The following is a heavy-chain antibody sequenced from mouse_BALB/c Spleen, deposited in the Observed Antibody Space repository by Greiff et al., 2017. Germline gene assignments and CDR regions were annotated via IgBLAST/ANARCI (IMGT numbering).Heavy chain of an antibody. CDR2: ISYSGST. CDR3: ANYYYGSSPFAY. Sequence: VQLQQSGPSLVKPSQTLSLTCSVTGDSITSGYWNWIRKFPGNKLEYMGYISYSGSTYYNPSLKSRISITRDTSKNQYYLQLNSVTTEDTATYYCANYYYGSSPFAYWGQGTLVTVSA. CDR1: GDSITSGY. V-gene: IGHV3-8*02. J-gene: IGHJ3*01. D-gene: IGHD1-1*01.